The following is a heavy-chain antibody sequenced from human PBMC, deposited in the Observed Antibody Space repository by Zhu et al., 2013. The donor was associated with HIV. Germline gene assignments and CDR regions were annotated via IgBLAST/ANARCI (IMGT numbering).Heavy chain of an antibody. CDR1: GGTFSKYS. D-gene: IGHD5-18*01. CDR3: ARSDGYKVNYFDY. Sequence: QVQLVQSGAEVKKPGSSVKVSCTASGGTFSKYSIKWVRQAPGQGLEWMGIINPSGGSTSYAQKFQGRVTMTRDTSTSTVYMELSSLRSEDTAVYYCARSDGYKVNYFDYWGQGTLVTVSS. J-gene: IGHJ4*02. V-gene: IGHV1-46*01. CDR2: INPSGGST.